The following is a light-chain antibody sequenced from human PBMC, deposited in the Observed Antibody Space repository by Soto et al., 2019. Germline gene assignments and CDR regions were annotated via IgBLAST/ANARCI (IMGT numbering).Light chain of an antibody. CDR1: SSDIGRYNF. Sequence: QSALTQPASVSGSPGQSITISCTGTSSDIGRYNFVSWYQQHPGKAPKLLVYEVTNRPSGVSNRFSGSKSGNTASLTIFGLQTEDEADYDCSSYTSVTTFVVFGTGTKVTVL. V-gene: IGLV2-14*01. J-gene: IGLJ1*01. CDR3: SSYTSVTTFVV. CDR2: EVT.